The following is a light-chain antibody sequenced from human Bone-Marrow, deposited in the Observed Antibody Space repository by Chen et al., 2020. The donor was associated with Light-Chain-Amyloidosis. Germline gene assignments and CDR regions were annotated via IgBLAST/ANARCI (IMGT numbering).Light chain of an antibody. CDR2: DDS. Sequence: SYVLTQPSSVSVAPGQTATIACGGNNIGSTRVHWYQQTPGQAPLLVVYDDSDRPSGIPERLSGSTSGNTATLTISRVEAGEEADYYCQVWDRSSDRPVFGGGTKLTVL. CDR1: NIGSTR. CDR3: QVWDRSSDRPV. V-gene: IGLV3-21*02. J-gene: IGLJ3*02.